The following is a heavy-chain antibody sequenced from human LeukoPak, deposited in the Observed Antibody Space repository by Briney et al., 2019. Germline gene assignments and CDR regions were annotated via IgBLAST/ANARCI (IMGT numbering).Heavy chain of an antibody. CDR1: GGSISSYY. J-gene: IGHJ4*02. CDR3: ARHVWNYYIFDY. D-gene: IGHD3-22*01. Sequence: PSETLSLTXTVSGGSISSYYWSWIRQPPGKGLEWIGSIYYSWSTSYNPSLKSRVTISVDTSKNQFSLKLSSVTAADTAVYYCARHVWNYYIFDYWGQGTLVTVSS. V-gene: IGHV4-39*01. CDR2: IYYSWST.